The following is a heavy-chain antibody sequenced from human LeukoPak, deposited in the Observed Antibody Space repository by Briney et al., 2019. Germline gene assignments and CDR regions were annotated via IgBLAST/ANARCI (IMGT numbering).Heavy chain of an antibody. CDR2: ITHSGSN. J-gene: IGHJ4*01. V-gene: IGHV4-34*01. Sequence: SETLSLTCAVSGGSFSNYYWSWIRQPPGKGLEWIGEITHSGSNNYNPSLKSRVSISVDTSKNQFSLRLTSVTAADTAVYYCAPIFGDYSDFDYWGQGTLVTVSS. D-gene: IGHD4-17*01. CDR3: APIFGDYSDFDY. CDR1: GGSFSNYY.